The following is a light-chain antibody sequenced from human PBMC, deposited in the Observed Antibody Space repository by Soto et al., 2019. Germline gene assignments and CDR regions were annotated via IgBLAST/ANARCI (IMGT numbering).Light chain of an antibody. Sequence: QSALTQPASVSGSPRQSITISCTGTSSDVGTYTLVSWYQQHPGKAPKLVIYEVNKRPAGVSKRFSGSKSGDTASLTISGLQAEDEADYYCSSYAGAITFYVFGTGTKLTVL. CDR1: SSDVGTYTL. J-gene: IGLJ1*01. V-gene: IGLV2-23*02. CDR3: SSYAGAITFYV. CDR2: EVN.